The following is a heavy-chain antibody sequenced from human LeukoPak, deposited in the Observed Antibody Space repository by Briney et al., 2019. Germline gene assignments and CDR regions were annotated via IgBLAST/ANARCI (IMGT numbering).Heavy chain of an antibody. V-gene: IGHV3-33*01. J-gene: IGHJ3*02. CDR1: GFTFSSYG. CDR2: IWYDGSNK. D-gene: IGHD3-22*01. Sequence: PGGSLRLSCAASGFTFSSYGMHWVRQAPGKGLEWVAVIWYDGSNKYYADSVKGRFTISRDNSKNTLYLQMNSLRAEDTAVYYCARDPGYYYDSSGYLGAFDIWGQGTMVTVSS. CDR3: ARDPGYYYDSSGYLGAFDI.